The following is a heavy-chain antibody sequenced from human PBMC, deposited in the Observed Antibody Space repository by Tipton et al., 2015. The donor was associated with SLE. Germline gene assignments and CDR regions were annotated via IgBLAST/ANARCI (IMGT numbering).Heavy chain of an antibody. CDR3: ARRDCSVDSCVES. CDR2: ITHTRNT. J-gene: IGHJ4*02. D-gene: IGHD2-21*01. V-gene: IGHV4-34*01. CDR1: GGSFNGYY. Sequence: TLSLTCAVYGGSFNGYYWNWIRQPPGKGLEWIGEITHTRNTNYNPSLKSRVTISVDTSKNQLSLKLNSVTAADTAVYYCARRDCSVDSCVESWGQGKLVTVSS.